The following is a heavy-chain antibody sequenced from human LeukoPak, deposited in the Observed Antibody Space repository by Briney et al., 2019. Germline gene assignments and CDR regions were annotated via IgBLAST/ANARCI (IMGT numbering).Heavy chain of an antibody. J-gene: IGHJ4*02. CDR2: IKSKTDGGTT. V-gene: IGHV3-15*01. Sequence: GGTLRLSCAASGFTFSSYAMSWVRQAPGKGLEWVGRIKSKTDGGTTDYAAPVKGRFTISRDDSKNTLYLQMNSLETEDTAVYYCTTVVATIGYYFDYWGQGTLVTVSS. CDR3: TTVVATIGYYFDY. CDR1: GFTFSSYA. D-gene: IGHD5-12*01.